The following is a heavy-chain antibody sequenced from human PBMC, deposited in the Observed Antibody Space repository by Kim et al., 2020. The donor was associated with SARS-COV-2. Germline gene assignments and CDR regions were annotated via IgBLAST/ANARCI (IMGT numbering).Heavy chain of an antibody. CDR3: AKDMPPIDY. V-gene: IGHV3-43*01. J-gene: IGHJ4*02. CDR2: GRR. Sequence: GRRYDADSVKGRFTISRDNRKNSRYLQMNSLRIEDSALYYCAKDMPPIDYWGQGTLVTVSS.